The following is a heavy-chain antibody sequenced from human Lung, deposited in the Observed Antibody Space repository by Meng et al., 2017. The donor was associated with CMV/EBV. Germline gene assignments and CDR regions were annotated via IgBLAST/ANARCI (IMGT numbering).Heavy chain of an antibody. Sequence: QMQLAEWGRGLVKPPGPLSFTCAVSGGSISMSTWWSWVRQPPGKGLEWIGEIYHSGGTNYNPSLRGRVTISLDKSKNQFSLTLRSVTAADTAVYYCARDPYATGWAGWGQGTLVTVSS. CDR1: GGSISMSTW. V-gene: IGHV4-4*03. CDR3: ARDPYATGWAG. J-gene: IGHJ4*02. D-gene: IGHD6-19*01. CDR2: IYHSGGT.